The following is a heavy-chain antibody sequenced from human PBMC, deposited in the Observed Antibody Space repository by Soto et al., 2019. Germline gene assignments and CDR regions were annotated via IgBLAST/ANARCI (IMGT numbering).Heavy chain of an antibody. V-gene: IGHV3-23*01. CDR2: IIAWGQTI. Sequence: GGSLRLSCEVSGFVLRTYDASWVRQAPGKGLEWLAVIIAWGQTIYSAESARGRFTISRDDAENTLHLQIDSLTVEDTAVYYCVPRLNPRVPDHWGQGTLVTVSS. CDR3: VPRLNPRVPDH. D-gene: IGHD3-22*01. CDR1: GFVLRTYD. J-gene: IGHJ4*02.